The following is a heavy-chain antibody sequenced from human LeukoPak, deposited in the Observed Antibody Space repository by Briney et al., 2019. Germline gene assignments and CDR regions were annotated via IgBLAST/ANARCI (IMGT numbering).Heavy chain of an antibody. D-gene: IGHD6-13*01. V-gene: IGHV3-23*01. CDR1: GFTFSSYA. J-gene: IGHJ5*02. CDR2: ISGSGGST. CDR3: ARDFRKEAAAGTTPWFDP. Sequence: GGSLRLSCAASGFTFSSYAMSWVRQAPGKGLEWGSAISGSGGSTYYADSVKGRFTISRDNSKNTLYLQMNSLRAEDTAVYYCARDFRKEAAAGTTPWFDPWGQGTLVTVSS.